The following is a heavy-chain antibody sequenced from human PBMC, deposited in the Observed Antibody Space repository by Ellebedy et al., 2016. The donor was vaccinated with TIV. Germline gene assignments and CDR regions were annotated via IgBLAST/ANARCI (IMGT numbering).Heavy chain of an antibody. D-gene: IGHD2-21*02. CDR1: GFTFSSYE. J-gene: IGHJ4*02. Sequence: PGGSLRLSCAASGFTFSSYEMNWVRQAPGKGLEWVSYISSSGSTIYYADSVKGRFTISRDNAKNSLYLQMNSLRAEDTAVYYCARTRGDCYSRFCEFDYWGQGTLVTVSS. CDR2: ISSSGSTI. CDR3: ARTRGDCYSRFCEFDY. V-gene: IGHV3-48*03.